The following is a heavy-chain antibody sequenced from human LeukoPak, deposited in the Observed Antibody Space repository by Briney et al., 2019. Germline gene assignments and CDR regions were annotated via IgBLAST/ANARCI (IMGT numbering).Heavy chain of an antibody. CDR3: ARELLWFGDLLYFDY. J-gene: IGHJ4*02. CDR1: GDSVSSNSAA. V-gene: IGHV6-1*01. D-gene: IGHD3-10*01. CDR2: TYYRSKWYN. Sequence: SQTLSLTCAISGDSVSSNSAAWNWIRQSPSRGLEWLGRTYYRSKWYNDYADSVKSRITINPDTSKNQFSLQLNSVTPEDTAVYFCARELLWFGDLLYFDYWGQGTLVTVSS.